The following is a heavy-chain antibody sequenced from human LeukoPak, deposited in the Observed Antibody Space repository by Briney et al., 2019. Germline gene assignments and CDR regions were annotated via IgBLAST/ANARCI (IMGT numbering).Heavy chain of an antibody. CDR1: GFTFSSYA. Sequence: SLRLSCAASGFTFSSYAMHWVRQAPGKGLEWVAGISYEGNNIYYVDSVKGRFTISRDNSKNTLYLQRNSLTVEDTALYYCAKGERGSYDVPDNWGQGTLVTVSS. CDR3: AKGERGSYDVPDN. J-gene: IGHJ4*02. D-gene: IGHD1-26*01. CDR2: ISYEGNNI. V-gene: IGHV3-30*18.